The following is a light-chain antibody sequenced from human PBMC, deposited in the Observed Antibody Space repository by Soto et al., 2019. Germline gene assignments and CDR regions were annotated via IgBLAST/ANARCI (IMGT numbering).Light chain of an antibody. CDR1: QSGLYSSNNQNY. CDR2: WAS. Sequence: DIVMTQSPDSLAVSLGERATINCKSSQSGLYSSNNQNYLAWYQQKPGQPPKLLIYWASTRESGVPDRFSGGGSGTDFTLTISSLQAEDVAVYYCQQYYSTPYTFGQGTKLEI. J-gene: IGKJ2*01. CDR3: QQYYSTPYT. V-gene: IGKV4-1*01.